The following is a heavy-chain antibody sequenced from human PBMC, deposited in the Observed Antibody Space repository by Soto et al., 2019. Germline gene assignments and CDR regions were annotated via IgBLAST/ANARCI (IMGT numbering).Heavy chain of an antibody. CDR3: ARDSSGYYYRYFDC. D-gene: IGHD3-22*01. J-gene: IGHJ4*02. V-gene: IGHV6-1*01. Sequence: PSQTLSLTCVISGDSVSSNSAAWNWIRQSPSRGLEWLGRTYYRSQWFADYAESVKSRISITPDTSKNQFSLQLNSMTPEDTAVYYCARDSSGYYYRYFDCWGPGTLVTVSS. CDR2: TYYRSQWFA. CDR1: GDSVSSNSAA.